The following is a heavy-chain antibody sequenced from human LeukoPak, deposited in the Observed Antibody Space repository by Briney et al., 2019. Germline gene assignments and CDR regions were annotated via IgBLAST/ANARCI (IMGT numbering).Heavy chain of an antibody. J-gene: IGHJ3*02. V-gene: IGHV4-34*01. CDR2: INHSGST. Sequence: PSETLSLTCAVYGGSFSGYYWSWIRQPPGKGLEWIGEINHSGSTNYNPSLKSRVTISVDTSKNQFSLKLGSVTAADTAVYYCARHLRGRYGSGSYRAFDIWGQGTMVTVSS. D-gene: IGHD3-10*01. CDR1: GGSFSGYY. CDR3: ARHLRGRYGSGSYRAFDI.